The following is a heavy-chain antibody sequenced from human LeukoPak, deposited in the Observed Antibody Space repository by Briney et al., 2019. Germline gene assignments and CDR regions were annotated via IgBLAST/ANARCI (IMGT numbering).Heavy chain of an antibody. J-gene: IGHJ5*02. V-gene: IGHV4-30-2*01. CDR2: IYHSGST. CDR3: AGRVLRFLEWSTPNWFDP. CDR1: GGSISSGGYY. D-gene: IGHD3-3*01. Sequence: SETLSLTCTVSGGSISSGGYYWSWIRQPPGKGLEWIGYIYHSGSTYYNPSLKSRVTISVDRSKNQFSLKLSSVAAADTAVYYCAGRVLRFLEWSTPNWFDPWGQGILVTVSS.